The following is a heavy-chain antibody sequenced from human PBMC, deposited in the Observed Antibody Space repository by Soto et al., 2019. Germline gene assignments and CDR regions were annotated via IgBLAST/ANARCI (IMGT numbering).Heavy chain of an antibody. D-gene: IGHD3-10*01. CDR2: ISWNSGSI. CDR1: GFTFDDYA. Sequence: EVQLVESGGGLVQPGRSLRLPCAASGFTFDDYAMHWVRQAPGKGLEWVSGISWNSGSIGYADSVKGRFTISRDNAKNSLYLQMNSLRAEDTALYYCAKALSDYYGSGARVLGYYYMDVWGKGTTVTVSS. CDR3: AKALSDYYGSGARVLGYYYMDV. V-gene: IGHV3-9*01. J-gene: IGHJ6*03.